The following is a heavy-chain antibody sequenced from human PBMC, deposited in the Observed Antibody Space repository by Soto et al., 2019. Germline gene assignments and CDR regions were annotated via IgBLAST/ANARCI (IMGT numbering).Heavy chain of an antibody. D-gene: IGHD3-22*01. J-gene: IGHJ5*02. CDR2: ISSSGSAI. V-gene: IGHV3-48*03. CDR3: ARDSTYYESSGYYRWFDP. CDR1: GFTFSSYD. Sequence: PGGSLRLSCAASGFTFSSYDMNLVRQSRGKGLEWVSYISSSGSAIHYADSVKGRFTISRDNAKNSLYLQMNSLRAEETAVYYCARDSTYYESSGYYRWFDPSGQGTLVTVSS.